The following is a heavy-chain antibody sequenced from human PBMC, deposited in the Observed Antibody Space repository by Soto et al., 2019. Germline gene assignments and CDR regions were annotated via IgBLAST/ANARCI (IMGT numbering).Heavy chain of an antibody. J-gene: IGHJ4*02. CDR3: ARRGSGSYYDY. CDR1: GFTFSSYA. CDR2: ISGSGDST. Sequence: SXXXSGFTFSSYAMRWVRQAPVKGLEWVSAISGSGDSTYYADSVKGRFTISRDNSKNTLYLQMNSLRAEDTAVYYCARRGSGSYYDYWGQGTLVTVSS. V-gene: IGHV3-23*01. D-gene: IGHD1-26*01.